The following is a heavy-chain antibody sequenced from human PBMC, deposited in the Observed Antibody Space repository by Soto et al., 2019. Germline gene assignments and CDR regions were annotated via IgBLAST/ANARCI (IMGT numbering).Heavy chain of an antibody. V-gene: IGHV3-23*01. J-gene: IGHJ6*02. CDR2: ISGSGGST. CDR3: AKDMYYDFWSGYFGMDV. CDR1: GFTFSSYA. D-gene: IGHD3-3*01. Sequence: EVQLLESGGGLVQPGGSLRLSCAASGFTFSSYAMSWVRQAPGKGLEWVSAISGSGGSTYYEDSVKGRFTISRDNSKNTLYLQLNRLRAEDTAVYYCAKDMYYDFWSGYFGMDVWGQGTTVIVSS.